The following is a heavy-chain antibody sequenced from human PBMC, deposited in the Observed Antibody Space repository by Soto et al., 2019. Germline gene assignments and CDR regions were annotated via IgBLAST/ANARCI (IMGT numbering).Heavy chain of an antibody. CDR1: GYSFTSYW. J-gene: IGHJ5*02. D-gene: IGHD2-15*01. CDR3: ARQRGCSGGSCYSRDWFDP. CDR2: IYPGDSDT. Sequence: PGESLKISCKGSGYSFTSYWIGWVRQMPGKGLEWMGIIYPGDSDTRYSPSFQGQVTISADKSISTAYLQWSSLKASDTAIYYCARQRGCSGGSCYSRDWFDPWGQGTLVTVS. V-gene: IGHV5-51*01.